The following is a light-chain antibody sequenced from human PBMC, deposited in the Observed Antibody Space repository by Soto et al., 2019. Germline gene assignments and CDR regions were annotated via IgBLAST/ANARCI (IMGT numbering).Light chain of an antibody. CDR2: DVS. J-gene: IGKJ4*01. V-gene: IGKV1-5*01. CDR1: QTLSSW. CDR3: QQYNSYSLT. Sequence: DIQMTQSPSTLSASVGDRVTITCRASQTLSSWLAWYQQKQGKAPKLLIYDVSNLESGVPSSFSGSGSGTEFTLSISSLQPYDFATYYCQQYNSYSLTFGGGTKVEIK.